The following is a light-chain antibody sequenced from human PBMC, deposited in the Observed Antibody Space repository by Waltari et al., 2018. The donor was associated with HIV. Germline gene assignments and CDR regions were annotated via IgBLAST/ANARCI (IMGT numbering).Light chain of an antibody. J-gene: IGKJ2*01. CDR2: KAS. V-gene: IGKV1-5*03. CDR1: QTISVW. Sequence: DLQMTQSPSTLSASVGDRVTITCRASQTISVWLAWYQQKPGKAPKLLIYKASSLESGVPSRFSGSGSGTEFTLTISSLHPDDFATYYCQQYSRPMYTFGQGTKLEIK. CDR3: QQYSRPMYT.